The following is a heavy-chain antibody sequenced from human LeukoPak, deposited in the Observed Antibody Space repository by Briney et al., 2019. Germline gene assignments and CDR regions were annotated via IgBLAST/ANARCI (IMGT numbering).Heavy chain of an antibody. J-gene: IGHJ4*02. V-gene: IGHV4-61*02. D-gene: IGHD3-16*02. CDR1: GGSISSGSYY. CDR3: ARGRVDYVWGSYRYTVDY. Sequence: PSQTLSLTCTVFGGSISSGSYYWSWIRQPAGKGLEWIGRIYTSGSTNYNPSLKSRVTMSVDTSKNQFSLKLSSVTAADTAVYYCARGRVDYVWGSYRYTVDYWGQGTLVTVSS. CDR2: IYTSGST.